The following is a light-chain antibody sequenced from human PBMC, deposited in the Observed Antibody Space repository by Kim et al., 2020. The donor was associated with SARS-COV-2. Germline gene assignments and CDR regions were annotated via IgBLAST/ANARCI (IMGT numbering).Light chain of an antibody. Sequence: SSELTQDPAVSVALGQTVRITCQGDSLRSYYASWYQQKPGQAPVLVIYGKNNRPSGIPDRFSGSSSGNTASLTITGAQAEDEADYYCNSRDSSGNHLIHVVFGGGTQLTVL. CDR1: SLRSYY. CDR2: GKN. J-gene: IGLJ2*01. V-gene: IGLV3-19*01. CDR3: NSRDSSGNHLIHVV.